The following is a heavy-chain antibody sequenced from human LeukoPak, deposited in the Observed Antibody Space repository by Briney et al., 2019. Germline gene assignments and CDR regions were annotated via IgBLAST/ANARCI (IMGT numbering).Heavy chain of an antibody. J-gene: IGHJ6*03. V-gene: IGHV4-39*01. CDR1: GTSISSSAYY. CDR2: IYYSGTA. CDR3: ARQASDYYYYYIDV. Sequence: SETLSLTCTVSGTSISSSAYYWGWIRQVPGKGLEWIGSIYYSGTAYYNPSLESRVTISEDTSRSRFSLMLTSVTAADTAVYYCARQASDYYYYYIDVWGQGTTVIVAS.